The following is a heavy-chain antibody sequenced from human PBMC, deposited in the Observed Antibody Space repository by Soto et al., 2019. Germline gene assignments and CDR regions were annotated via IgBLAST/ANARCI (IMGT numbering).Heavy chain of an antibody. CDR3: AKGVWSGFGVYFDY. CDR1: GFTFINYA. D-gene: IGHD3-3*01. V-gene: IGHV3-23*01. Sequence: EVQLLESGGALVQPGGSLRLSCAASGFTFINYAMTWVRQAPGKGLEWVSTIPGSGGGSDIYYAGSVKGRFTISRDNSKNTLYLQMNSLRAEDTAVYYCAKGVWSGFGVYFDYWGQGTLVTVSS. J-gene: IGHJ4*02. CDR2: IPGSGGGSDI.